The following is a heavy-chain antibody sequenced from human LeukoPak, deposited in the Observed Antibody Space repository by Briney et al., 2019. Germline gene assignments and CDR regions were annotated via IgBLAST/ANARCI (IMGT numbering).Heavy chain of an antibody. CDR1: GFTFSNYW. J-gene: IGHJ4*02. CDR3: ARDKVTY. V-gene: IGHV3-7*01. CDR2: INEDGSEK. Sequence: GGSLRLSCAASGFTFSNYWMSWVRQVPGKGLEWVAHINEDGSEKYYVDSVKGRFIISRDNAKNSLYLQMNSLKVEDTAVYYCARDKVTYWGPGTLVTVSS.